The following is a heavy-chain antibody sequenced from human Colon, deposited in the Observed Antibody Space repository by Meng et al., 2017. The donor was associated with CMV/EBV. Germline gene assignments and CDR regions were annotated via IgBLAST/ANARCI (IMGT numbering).Heavy chain of an antibody. D-gene: IGHD5-24*01. Sequence: SLRLSCAASGFTFTTYAMHWVRQAPGKGLEWVAIISYDGSEKYYADFVKGRFTISRDNFKNTLYLQMNSLRSEDTAMFYCARGADDHNNYYYGVDVWGPGTTVTVSS. J-gene: IGHJ6*02. CDR1: GFTFTTYA. V-gene: IGHV3-30-3*01. CDR2: ISYDGSEK. CDR3: ARGADDHNNYYYGVDV.